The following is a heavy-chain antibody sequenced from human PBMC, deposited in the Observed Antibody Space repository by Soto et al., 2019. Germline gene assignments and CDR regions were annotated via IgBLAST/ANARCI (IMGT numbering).Heavy chain of an antibody. V-gene: IGHV3-30-3*01. Sequence: VQLVESGGGVVQPGRSLRLSCAASGFTFSSYAMHWVRQAPGKGLEWVAVISYDGSNKYYADSVKGRFTISRDNSKNTLYLHMNGLRAEDTAVYYCARVHSSSWYVLDYWGQGTLVTVSS. CDR1: GFTFSSYA. CDR3: ARVHSSSWYVLDY. CDR2: ISYDGSNK. J-gene: IGHJ4*02. D-gene: IGHD6-13*01.